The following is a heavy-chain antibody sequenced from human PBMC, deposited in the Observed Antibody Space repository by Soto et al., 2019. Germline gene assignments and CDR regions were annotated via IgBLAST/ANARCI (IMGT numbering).Heavy chain of an antibody. J-gene: IGHJ6*03. V-gene: IGHV3-23*01. D-gene: IGHD2-8*01. CDR2: ISGSGGST. CDR3: SKDLQGWCLYYYYYMDV. Sequence: GGSLRLSCAASGFTFSSYAMSWVRQAPGKGLEWVSAISGSGGSTYYADSVKGRFTISRDNSKNKLYLQMNSLRAEYTAVFYCSKDLQGWCLYYYYYMDVWCKGTTVTV. CDR1: GFTFSSYA.